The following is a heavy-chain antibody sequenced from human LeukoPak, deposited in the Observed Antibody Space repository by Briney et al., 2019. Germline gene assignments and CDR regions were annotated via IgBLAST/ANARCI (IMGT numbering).Heavy chain of an antibody. CDR3: ARTYYYDSSGLDFDY. CDR1: GGSISSSSYY. V-gene: IGHV4-39*01. D-gene: IGHD3-22*01. J-gene: IGHJ4*02. Sequence: SETQSLTCTVSGGSISSSSYYWGWIRQPPGKGLEWIGSIYYSGSTYYNPSLKSRVTISVDTSKNQFSLKLSSVTAADTAVYYCARTYYYDSSGLDFDYWGQGTLVTVSS. CDR2: IYYSGST.